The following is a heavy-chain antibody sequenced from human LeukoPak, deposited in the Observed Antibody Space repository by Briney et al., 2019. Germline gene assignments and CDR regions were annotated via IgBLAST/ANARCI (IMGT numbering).Heavy chain of an antibody. D-gene: IGHD5-18*01. CDR3: ARADSYGYLGYYYYGMDV. CDR1: GFTFSSYG. CDR2: IWYDGSNK. J-gene: IGHJ6*02. V-gene: IGHV3-33*08. Sequence: GGSLRLSYAASGFTFSSYGMHWVRQAPGKGLEWVAVIWYDGSNKYYADSVKGRFTISRDNSKNTLYLQMNSLRAEDTAVYYCARADSYGYLGYYYYGMDVWGQGTTVTVSS.